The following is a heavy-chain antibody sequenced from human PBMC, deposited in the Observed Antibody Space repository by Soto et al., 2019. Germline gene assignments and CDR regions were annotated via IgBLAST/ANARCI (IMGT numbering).Heavy chain of an antibody. V-gene: IGHV1-69*06. CDR3: ARGEWLVNFDY. D-gene: IGHD6-19*01. J-gene: IGHJ4*02. CDR1: GGTFSSYA. Sequence: EASVKVSCKASGGTFSSYAISWVRQAPGQGLEWMGGIIPIFGTANYAQKFQGRVTITADKSTSTAYMELSSLRSEDTAVYYCARGEWLVNFDYRGQGTLVTVSS. CDR2: IIPIFGTA.